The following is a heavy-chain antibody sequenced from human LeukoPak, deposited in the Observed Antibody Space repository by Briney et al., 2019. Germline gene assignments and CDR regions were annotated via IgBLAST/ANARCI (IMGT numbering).Heavy chain of an antibody. Sequence: GGSLRLSCAASGFTFSSYSMNWVRQAPGRGREWVSSISSSSSYIYYADSVKGRFTISRDNAKNSLYLQMNSLRAEDTAVYYCARGPTAMVTSDAFDIWGQGTMVTVSS. V-gene: IGHV3-21*01. J-gene: IGHJ3*02. CDR2: ISSSSSYI. CDR3: ARGPTAMVTSDAFDI. CDR1: GFTFSSYS. D-gene: IGHD5-18*01.